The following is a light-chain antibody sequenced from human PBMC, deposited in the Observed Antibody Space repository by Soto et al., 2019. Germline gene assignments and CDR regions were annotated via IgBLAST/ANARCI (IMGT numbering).Light chain of an antibody. CDR3: SSYAGAKNFYV. CDR1: SCDVGNYVY. V-gene: IGLV2-8*01. J-gene: IGLJ1*01. CDR2: EVN. Sequence: QSALTQPPSASGSPGQSVTIYCTGTSCDVGNYVYVSWYQQRPGKAPRLMIYEVNKRPPGVPDRFSGSKSGNTASLTVSGLHAEDEADYYCSSYAGAKNFYVFGTGTKVPVL.